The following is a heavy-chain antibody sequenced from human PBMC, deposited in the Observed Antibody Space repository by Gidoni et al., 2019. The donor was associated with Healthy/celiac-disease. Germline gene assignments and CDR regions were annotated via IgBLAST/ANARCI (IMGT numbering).Heavy chain of an antibody. Sequence: QVQLVESGGGVVQPGRSLRLSCAASGFTFSSYAMHWVRQAPGKGLEWVAVISYDGSNKYYADSVKGRFTISRDNSKNTLYLQMNSLRAEDTAVYYCARDPHIRFLEYQGAFDIWGQGTMVTVSS. J-gene: IGHJ3*02. D-gene: IGHD3-3*01. CDR3: ARDPHIRFLEYQGAFDI. V-gene: IGHV3-30*04. CDR1: GFTFSSYA. CDR2: ISYDGSNK.